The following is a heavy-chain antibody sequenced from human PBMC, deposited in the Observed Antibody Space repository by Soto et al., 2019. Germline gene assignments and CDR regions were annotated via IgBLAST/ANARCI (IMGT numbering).Heavy chain of an antibody. J-gene: IGHJ6*02. V-gene: IGHV4-59*04. Sequence: PSETLSLTCTASGGSISSYYWSWIRQPPGKGLEWIGYSYYSGSTYYNPSLKSRVTISVDTSKNQFSLKLSSVTAADTAVYYCARHGITMVRGVYGEADYYYYYGMDVWGQGTTVTVSS. CDR2: SYYSGST. D-gene: IGHD3-10*01. CDR3: ARHGITMVRGVYGEADYYYYYGMDV. CDR1: GGSISSYY.